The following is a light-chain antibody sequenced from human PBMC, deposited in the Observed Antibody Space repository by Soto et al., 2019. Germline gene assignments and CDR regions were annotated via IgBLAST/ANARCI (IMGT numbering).Light chain of an antibody. CDR3: HQYDRFMWT. CDR2: EAS. CDR1: SSIGTW. V-gene: IGKV1-5*03. J-gene: IGKJ1*01. Sequence: SLGDRVTITCRASSSIGTWLAWYQQKPGKAPKLLIYEASNLESGVPLRFSGSGSGTEFTLTISSLQSDDFATYYCHQYDRFMWTFGQGTKVDIK.